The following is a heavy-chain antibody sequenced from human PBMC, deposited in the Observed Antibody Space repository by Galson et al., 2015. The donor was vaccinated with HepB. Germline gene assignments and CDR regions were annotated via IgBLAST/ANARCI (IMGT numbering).Heavy chain of an antibody. CDR1: GFTFGDYA. D-gene: IGHD5-18*01. J-gene: IGHJ4*02. CDR3: TRGDTAMAVYSSSHH. V-gene: IGHV3-49*04. Sequence: SLRLSCAASGFTFGDYAMSWVRQAPGKGLEWVGFIRSKAYGGTTEYAASVKGRFTISRDDSKSIAYLQMNSLKTEDTAAYYCTRGDTAMAVYSSSHHWGQGTLVTVSS. CDR2: IRSKAYGGTT.